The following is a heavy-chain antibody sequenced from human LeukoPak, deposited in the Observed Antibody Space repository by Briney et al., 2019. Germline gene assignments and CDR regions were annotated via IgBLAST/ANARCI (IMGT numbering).Heavy chain of an antibody. J-gene: IGHJ5*02. CDR3: ARGAYSSSWSFSP. V-gene: IGHV3-30-3*01. CDR1: GFTFSSLW. CDR2: ITYDGNNK. Sequence: GGSLRLSCAASGFTFSSLWMSWVRQAPGKGLEWVAVITYDGNNKYYADSVKGRFTISRDNSKDTLYVQMNSLRTEDTAVYYCARGAYSSSWSFSPWGQGTLVTVFS. D-gene: IGHD6-13*01.